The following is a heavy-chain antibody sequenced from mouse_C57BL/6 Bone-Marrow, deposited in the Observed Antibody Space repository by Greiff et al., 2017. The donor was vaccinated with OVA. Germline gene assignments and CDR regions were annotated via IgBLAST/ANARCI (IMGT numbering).Heavy chain of an antibody. D-gene: IGHD4-1*01. CDR2: ISSGGSYT. CDR1: GFTFSSYG. Sequence: EVQLVESGGDLVKPGGSLKLSCAASGFTFSSYGMSWVRQTPDKRLEWVATISSGGSYTYYPDSVKGRFTISRDNAKNTLYLQMSRLKSEDTAMYYCARRGWDGARFAYWGQGTLVTVSA. V-gene: IGHV5-6*01. J-gene: IGHJ3*01. CDR3: ARRGWDGARFAY.